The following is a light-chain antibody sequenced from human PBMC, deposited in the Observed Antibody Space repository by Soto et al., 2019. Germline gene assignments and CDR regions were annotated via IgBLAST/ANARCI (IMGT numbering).Light chain of an antibody. Sequence: QSVLTQPASVSGSPGQSITISCTGTSSYVGGYNYVSWYQQHPGKAPKLMIYDVSNRPSGVSNRFSGSKSGNTASLTISGLQAEDEADYYCSSYTSSSTLDFGTGTKVTVL. CDR2: DVS. CDR3: SSYTSSSTLD. CDR1: SSYVGGYNY. J-gene: IGLJ1*01. V-gene: IGLV2-14*01.